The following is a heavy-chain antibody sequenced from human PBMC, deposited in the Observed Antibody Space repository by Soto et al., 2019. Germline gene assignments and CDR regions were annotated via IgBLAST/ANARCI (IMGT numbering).Heavy chain of an antibody. CDR3: AREGCSSTSGYNWFDP. CDR2: IYYSGST. Sequence: SETLSLTCTVSGGSISSGGYYWGWIRQHPGKGLEWIGYIYYSGSTYYNPSLKSRVNISVDTSKNQFSLKLGSVTAADTAVYYCAREGCSSTSGYNWFDPWGQGTLVTVSS. D-gene: IGHD2-2*01. V-gene: IGHV4-31*03. CDR1: GGSISSGGYY. J-gene: IGHJ5*02.